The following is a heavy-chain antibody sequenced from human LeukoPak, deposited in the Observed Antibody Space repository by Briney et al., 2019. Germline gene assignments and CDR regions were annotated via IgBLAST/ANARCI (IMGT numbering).Heavy chain of an antibody. Sequence: PSQTLSLTCTVSGGSISSYYWSWIRQPPGKGLEWIGCIYYSGSTNYNPSLKSRVTISVDTSKNQFSLKLSSVTAADTAVYYCARSGKGLYPFDYWGQGTLVTVSS. CDR3: ARSGKGLYPFDY. V-gene: IGHV4-59*01. J-gene: IGHJ4*02. CDR1: GGSISSYY. D-gene: IGHD3-16*02. CDR2: IYYSGST.